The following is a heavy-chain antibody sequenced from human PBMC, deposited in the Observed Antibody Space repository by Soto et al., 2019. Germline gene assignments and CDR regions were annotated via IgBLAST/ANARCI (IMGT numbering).Heavy chain of an antibody. J-gene: IGHJ4*02. D-gene: IGHD2-2*01. CDR3: VKAAYCSSTSCYAGDYFDY. V-gene: IGHV3-30*18. CDR1: GFTFSSYG. CDR2: ISYDGSNK. Sequence: GGSLRLSCAASGFTFSSYGMHWVRQAPGKGLEWVAVISYDGSNKYYADSVKGRFTISRDNSKNTLYLQMSSLRAEDTALYFCVKAAYCSSTSCYAGDYFDYWGQGTLVTVSS.